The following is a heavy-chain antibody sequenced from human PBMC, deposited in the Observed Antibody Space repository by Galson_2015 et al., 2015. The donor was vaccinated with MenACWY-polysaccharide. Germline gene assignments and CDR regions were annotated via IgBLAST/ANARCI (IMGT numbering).Heavy chain of an antibody. D-gene: IGHD1-1*01. V-gene: IGHV3-7*04. Sequence: SLRLSCATSGFIFSNYWMSWVRLTPGKGLEWLGNIKNDGTAKNYVDSVKGRFTFSRDNTHNSLYLQMSSLREEDTAVYYCAKDRHWNGFDCWGQGTLVTVSS. CDR1: GFIFSNYW. CDR2: IKNDGTAK. CDR3: AKDRHWNGFDC. J-gene: IGHJ4*02.